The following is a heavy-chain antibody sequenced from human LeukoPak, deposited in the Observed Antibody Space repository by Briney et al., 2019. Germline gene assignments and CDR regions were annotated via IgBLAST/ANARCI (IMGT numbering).Heavy chain of an antibody. Sequence: GGSLRLSCAASGFTFSSYTMNWVRQAPGKGLEWVSYISSSSSPIYYADSVKGRFTISRDNAKNTLYLQMNSLKAEDTAIYYCAREGGSYSNYFDYWGQGTLVTVSS. D-gene: IGHD1-26*01. V-gene: IGHV3-48*04. CDR1: GFTFSSYT. J-gene: IGHJ4*02. CDR3: AREGGSYSNYFDY. CDR2: ISSSSSPI.